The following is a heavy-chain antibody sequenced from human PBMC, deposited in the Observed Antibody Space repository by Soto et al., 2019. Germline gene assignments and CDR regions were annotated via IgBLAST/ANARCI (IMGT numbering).Heavy chain of an antibody. J-gene: IGHJ6*02. D-gene: IGHD3-10*01. Sequence: ASVKVSCKASGYTFTSYAMHWVRQAPGQGLEWMGWISAYNGNTNYAQKLQGRVTMTTDTSTSTAYMELRSLRSDDTAVYYCARRSPGDYYYGMDVWGQGTTVTVSS. CDR2: ISAYNGNT. CDR3: ARRSPGDYYYGMDV. V-gene: IGHV1-18*01. CDR1: GYTFTSYA.